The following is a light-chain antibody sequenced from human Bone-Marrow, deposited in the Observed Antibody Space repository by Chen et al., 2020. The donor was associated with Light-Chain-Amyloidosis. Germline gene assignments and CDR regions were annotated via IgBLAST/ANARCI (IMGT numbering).Light chain of an antibody. CDR1: ELPKQH. J-gene: IGLJ3*02. Sequence: SYELPQPPSGSVSPGQTARITCSGAELPKQHAYWYQQKPGQAPVLVIYKDSERPSGIPERFSGSSSGTTVTLTISGVQAEDEADYYCQSADSSGTLWVFGGGTKLTVL. CDR2: KDS. V-gene: IGLV3-25*03. CDR3: QSADSSGTLWV.